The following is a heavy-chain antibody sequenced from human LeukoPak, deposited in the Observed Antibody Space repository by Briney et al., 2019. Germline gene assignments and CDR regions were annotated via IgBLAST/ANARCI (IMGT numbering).Heavy chain of an antibody. CDR1: GGSISSSSYY. CDR2: IYYSGST. V-gene: IGHV4-39*01. Sequence: PSETLSLTCTVSGGSISSSSYYWGWIRQPPGKGLEWIGSIYYSGSTYYNPSLKSRVTISVDTSKNQFSLKLSSVTAADTAVYYCARQLNGYSYGAVLDYWGQGTLVTVSS. D-gene: IGHD5-18*01. CDR3: ARQLNGYSYGAVLDY. J-gene: IGHJ4*02.